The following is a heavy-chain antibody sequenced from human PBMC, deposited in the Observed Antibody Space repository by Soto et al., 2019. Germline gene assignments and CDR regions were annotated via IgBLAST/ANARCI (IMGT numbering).Heavy chain of an antibody. J-gene: IGHJ1*01. CDR1: GDSISTRSNY. CDR3: AREGPPIRAHNPHEDFQR. D-gene: IGHD1-1*01. V-gene: IGHV4-39*02. Sequence: QLQLQESGPGLVKPSETLSLTCTVSGDSISTRSNYWGWIRQPPGKGLEWIGSIYYSGGTYYNPSLKNRVTISVDTSKNQFSLRLSSVPAADTAVYYCAREGPPIRAHNPHEDFQRWGQGTLVTVSS. CDR2: IYYSGGT.